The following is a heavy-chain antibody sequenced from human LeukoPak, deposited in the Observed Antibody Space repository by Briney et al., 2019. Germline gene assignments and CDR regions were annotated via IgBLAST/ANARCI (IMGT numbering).Heavy chain of an antibody. V-gene: IGHV4-34*01. CDR3: ARGRNRITMVRGVIIPYYFDY. Sequence: SETLSLTCAVYGGSFSGYYWSWIRQPPGKGLEWIGNINHSGSTNYNPSLKSRVTISVDTSKNQFSLKLSSVTAADTAVYYCARGRNRITMVRGVIIPYYFDYWGQGTLVTVSS. CDR1: GGSFSGYY. D-gene: IGHD3-10*01. J-gene: IGHJ4*02. CDR2: INHSGST.